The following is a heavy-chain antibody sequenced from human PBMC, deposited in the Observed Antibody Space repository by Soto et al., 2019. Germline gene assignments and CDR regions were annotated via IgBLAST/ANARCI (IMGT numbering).Heavy chain of an antibody. V-gene: IGHV1-69*04. Sequence: ASVKVSCKASGGTFSSYTISWVRQAPGQGLEWMGRIIPILGIANYAQKFQGRVTITADKSTSTAYMELSSLRSEDTAVYYCARDSREVVPAASESYYYYYMDVWGKGTTVTVSS. D-gene: IGHD2-2*01. CDR1: GGTFSSYT. CDR3: ARDSREVVPAASESYYYYYMDV. J-gene: IGHJ6*03. CDR2: IIPILGIA.